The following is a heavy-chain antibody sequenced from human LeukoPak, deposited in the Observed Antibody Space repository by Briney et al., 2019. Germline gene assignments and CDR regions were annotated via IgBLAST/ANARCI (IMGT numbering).Heavy chain of an antibody. V-gene: IGHV4-38-2*01. Sequence: PSETLSLTCAVSGYSIRSGYYWGWIRQPPGRGLQWIGTIYHSGSTYYNPSLRGRVTISVDTAKKQFSLKLSSVTAADTAVYYCARRRTMIVVVPNAFDIWGQGTMVTVSS. D-gene: IGHD3-22*01. CDR1: GYSIRSGYY. CDR3: ARRRTMIVVVPNAFDI. CDR2: IYHSGST. J-gene: IGHJ3*02.